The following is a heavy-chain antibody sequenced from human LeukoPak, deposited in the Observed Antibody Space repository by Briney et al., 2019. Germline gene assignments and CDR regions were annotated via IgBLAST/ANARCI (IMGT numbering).Heavy chain of an antibody. CDR2: IWNDGSNK. D-gene: IGHD1-26*01. Sequence: PGGSLRLSCAASGFTFSGYGMHWVRQAPGNGLEWVAVIWNDGSNKYYADSVKGRFTISRDNSKNTLYLQINSLRAEDTAVYYCARDPSGSYDYWGQGTLVTVSS. CDR1: GFTFSGYG. CDR3: ARDPSGSYDY. J-gene: IGHJ4*02. V-gene: IGHV3-33*01.